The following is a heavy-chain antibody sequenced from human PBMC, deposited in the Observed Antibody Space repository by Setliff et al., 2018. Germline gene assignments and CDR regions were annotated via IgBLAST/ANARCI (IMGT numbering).Heavy chain of an antibody. CDR2: IIHSGST. J-gene: IGHJ4*02. CDR3: ARGSLGLLWFGEDSYYFGY. V-gene: IGHV4-34*01. CDR1: GGSFSGYY. Sequence: SETLSLTCAVYGGSFSGYYWSWIRQPPGKRLEWIGEIIHSGSTNYNPSLKSRVTISMDTSKNQFSLKVSSVAAADTAVYYCARGSLGLLWFGEDSYYFGYWGQGTLVTVSS. D-gene: IGHD3-10*01.